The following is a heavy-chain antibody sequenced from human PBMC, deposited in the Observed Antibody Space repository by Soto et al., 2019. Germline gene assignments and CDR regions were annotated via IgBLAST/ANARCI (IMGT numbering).Heavy chain of an antibody. Sequence: QVQLVESGGGVVQPGTSLRLSCEASGFAFNKFGMHWVRQAPGKGLEWVAFISYDGSYQYYADSVQGRLTITRDNSMNTLNMQMNSLRTEDTAIYYCAKETIEVGGPNYFDYWGQGALVTVSS. J-gene: IGHJ4*02. CDR2: ISYDGSYQ. V-gene: IGHV3-30*18. CDR1: GFAFNKFG. D-gene: IGHD6-19*01. CDR3: AKETIEVGGPNYFDY.